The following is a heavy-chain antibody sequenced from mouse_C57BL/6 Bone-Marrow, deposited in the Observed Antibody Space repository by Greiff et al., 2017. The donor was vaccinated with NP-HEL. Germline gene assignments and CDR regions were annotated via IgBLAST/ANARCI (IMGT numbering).Heavy chain of an antibody. CDR3: ARKGYGSSYLAWFAY. Sequence: VQLQQPGAELVRPGSSVKLSCKASGYTFTSYWMHWVKQRPIQGLEWIGNIDPSDSETHYNQKFKDKATLTVDKSSSTAYMQLSSLTSEDSAVYYCARKGYGSSYLAWFAYWGQGTLVTVSA. V-gene: IGHV1-52*01. D-gene: IGHD1-1*01. J-gene: IGHJ3*01. CDR1: GYTFTSYW. CDR2: IDPSDSET.